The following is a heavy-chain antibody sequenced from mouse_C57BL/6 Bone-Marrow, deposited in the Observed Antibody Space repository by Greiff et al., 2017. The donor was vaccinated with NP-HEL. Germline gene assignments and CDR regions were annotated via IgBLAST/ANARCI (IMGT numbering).Heavy chain of an antibody. CDR2: ISSGSSTI. Sequence: EVKVEESGGGLVKPGGSLKLSCAASGFTFSDYGMHWVRQAPEKGLEWVAYISSGSSTIYYADTVKGRFTISRDNAKNTLFLQMTSLRSEDTAMYYCARGTTVVAHWYFDVWGTGTTVTVAS. CDR1: GFTFSDYG. J-gene: IGHJ1*03. V-gene: IGHV5-17*01. D-gene: IGHD1-1*01. CDR3: ARGTTVVAHWYFDV.